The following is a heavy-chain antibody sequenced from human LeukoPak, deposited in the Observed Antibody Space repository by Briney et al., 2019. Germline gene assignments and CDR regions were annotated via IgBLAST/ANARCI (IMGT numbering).Heavy chain of an antibody. V-gene: IGHV4-39*02. CDR2: IYYSGST. CDR3: AREMYYYDSSGSGGFDY. J-gene: IGHJ4*02. CDR1: GGSISSSSYY. Sequence: SETLSLTCTVSGGSISSSSYYWGWIRQPPGKGLEWIGSIYYSGSTYYNPSLKSRVTISVDTSKNQFSLKLSSVTAADTAVYYCAREMYYYDSSGSGGFDYWGQGTLVTVSS. D-gene: IGHD3-22*01.